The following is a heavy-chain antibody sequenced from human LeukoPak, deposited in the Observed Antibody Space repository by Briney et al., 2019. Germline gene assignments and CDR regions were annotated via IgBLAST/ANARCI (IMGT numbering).Heavy chain of an antibody. Sequence: ASVKVSCKASGYTFTGYYIHWVRQAPGQGLEWMGMIYPRDGSTSYAQKFQGRVTVTRDTSTSTVHMELSGLRFEDTAVYYCARDQEGFDYWGQGTLVTVSS. V-gene: IGHV1-46*01. CDR1: GYTFTGYY. J-gene: IGHJ4*02. CDR2: IYPRDGST. CDR3: ARDQEGFDY.